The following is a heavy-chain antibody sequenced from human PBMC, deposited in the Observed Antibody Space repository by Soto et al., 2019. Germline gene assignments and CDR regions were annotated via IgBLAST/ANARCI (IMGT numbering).Heavy chain of an antibody. V-gene: IGHV4-4*02. CDR2: VYNTGAT. CDR3: AREFVTAGGNNYFDP. Sequence: KPSETLSLTCGVSGVTVASSHWSRWVRQSPGGGFQWIANVYNTGATNFNPSLQSRVTISVDKSNNQFSLRLNSLTAADTAVYFCAREFVTAGGNNYFDPWGPGTLVTVSS. J-gene: IGHJ5*02. CDR1: GVTVASSHW. D-gene: IGHD2-21*02.